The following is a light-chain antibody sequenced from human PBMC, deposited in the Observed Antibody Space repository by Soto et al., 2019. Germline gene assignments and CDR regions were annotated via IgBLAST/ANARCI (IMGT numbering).Light chain of an antibody. V-gene: IGKV2-30*01. Sequence: VVMTQSPLSLPVTLGQPASISCRSSQSIVYSDGVSYLSWFHQRPGQSPRRLIYKASDRDSGVPDRFSGSGSGTDFIMKISRVEAEDVGVYYCMQGTHWPPWTFGQGTKVEIK. CDR3: MQGTHWPPWT. CDR2: KAS. J-gene: IGKJ1*01. CDR1: QSIVYSDGVSY.